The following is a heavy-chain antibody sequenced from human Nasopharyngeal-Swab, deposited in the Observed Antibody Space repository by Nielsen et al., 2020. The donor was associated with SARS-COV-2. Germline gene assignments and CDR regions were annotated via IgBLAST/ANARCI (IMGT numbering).Heavy chain of an antibody. CDR3: ARAGRVGDAYTGLDV. CDR2: INHNERT. Sequence: GSLRLSCSVSGGSFNGFYWNWIRQPPGKGLEWIGEINHNERTNHNPSLKSRVTMSVDTSTNQVSLKLNSLTATDTAVYYCARAGRVGDAYTGLDVWGQGTTVTVSS. CDR1: GGSFNGFY. V-gene: IGHV4-34*01. D-gene: IGHD5-24*01. J-gene: IGHJ6*02.